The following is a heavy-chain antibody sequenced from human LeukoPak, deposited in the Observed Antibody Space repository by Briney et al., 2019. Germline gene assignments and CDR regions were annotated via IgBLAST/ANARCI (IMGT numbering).Heavy chain of an antibody. J-gene: IGHJ4*02. Sequence: PSETLSLTCAVYGGSFSGYYWSWIRQPPGKGLEWIGEINHSGSTNYNPSLKSRVTISVDTSKNQFSLKLSSVTAADTAVYYRARGGAYYYGSGTHTRWNYWGQGTLVTVSS. CDR3: ARGGAYYYGSGTHTRWNY. V-gene: IGHV4-34*01. CDR1: GGSFSGYY. D-gene: IGHD3-10*01. CDR2: INHSGST.